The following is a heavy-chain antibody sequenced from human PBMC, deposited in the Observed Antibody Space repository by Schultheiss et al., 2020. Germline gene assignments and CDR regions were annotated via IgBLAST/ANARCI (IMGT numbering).Heavy chain of an antibody. CDR3: TTDIDILTGYYISYYYYGMDV. V-gene: IGHV3-15*01. D-gene: IGHD3-9*01. Sequence: GGSLRLSCAASGFTFSNAWMSWVRQAPGKGLEWVGRIKSKTDGGTTDYAAPVKGRFTISRDDSKNTLYLQMNSLKTEDTAVYYCTTDIDILTGYYISYYYYGMDVWGQGTTVTVSS. CDR1: GFTFSNAW. J-gene: IGHJ6*02. CDR2: IKSKTDGGTT.